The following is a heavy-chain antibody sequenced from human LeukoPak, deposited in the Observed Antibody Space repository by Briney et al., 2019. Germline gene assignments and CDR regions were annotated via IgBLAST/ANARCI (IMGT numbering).Heavy chain of an antibody. Sequence: SETLSLTSAVYGGSFNGYYWSWIRQPPGKGLEWIGEINHSGGTNYNPSLKSRVTISVDTSKNQFSLKLSSVIAADTAVYYCARWGGWQLADYWGQGTLVTVSS. CDR2: INHSGGT. D-gene: IGHD6-6*01. CDR1: GGSFNGYY. CDR3: ARWGGWQLADY. V-gene: IGHV4-34*01. J-gene: IGHJ4*02.